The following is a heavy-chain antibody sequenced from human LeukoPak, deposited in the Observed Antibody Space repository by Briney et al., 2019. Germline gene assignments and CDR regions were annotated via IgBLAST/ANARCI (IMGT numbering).Heavy chain of an antibody. Sequence: PGGSLRLSCAASGFIVSESYMGWVRQAPGKGLEWVSVIYKDGSPHYADSAKGRFTISRDSSKNALYLQMNSLRAEDTAVYYCATRYFHIGSRYYYGYFFDYWGQGTLVTVSS. J-gene: IGHJ4*02. CDR3: ATRYFHIGSRYYYGYFFDY. D-gene: IGHD3-22*01. CDR2: IYKDGSP. CDR1: GFIVSESY. V-gene: IGHV3-53*01.